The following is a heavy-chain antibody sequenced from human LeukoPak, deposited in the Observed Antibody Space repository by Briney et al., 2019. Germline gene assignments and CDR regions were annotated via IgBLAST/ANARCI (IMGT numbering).Heavy chain of an antibody. CDR1: GFTFSDYY. CDR2: ISSSGSTI. CDR3: ARTTEAHSWRTRYYDYYMDV. V-gene: IGHV3-11*04. Sequence: PGGSLRLSCAASGFTFSDYYMSWIRQAPGKGLEWVSYISSSGSTIYYADSVKGRFTISRDNAKNSLFLHMNSLRAEDTAVYYCARTTEAHSWRTRYYDYYMDVWGKGTTVTVSS. J-gene: IGHJ6*03. D-gene: IGHD6-13*01.